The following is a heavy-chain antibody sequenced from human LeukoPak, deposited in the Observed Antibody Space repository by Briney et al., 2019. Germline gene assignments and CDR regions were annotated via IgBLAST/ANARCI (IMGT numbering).Heavy chain of an antibody. CDR2: VYHSGST. J-gene: IGHJ3*01. D-gene: IGHD2-2*01. V-gene: IGHV4-39*01. Sequence: SSDTLSLTCTVSGGSISNNRYYWGWIRRSPAGGLEWFGSVYHSGSTYHNPPLSSRVTIPVDTSKNEFSLRLTSVTAADTAVYYCARHRHCSSSRCYGRYGFDVWGQGTMVTVSS. CDR3: ARHRHCSSSRCYGRYGFDV. CDR1: GGSISNNRYY.